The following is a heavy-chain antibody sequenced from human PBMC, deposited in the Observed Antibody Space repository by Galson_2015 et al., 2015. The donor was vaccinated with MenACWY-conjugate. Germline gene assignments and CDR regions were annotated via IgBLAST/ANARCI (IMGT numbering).Heavy chain of an antibody. CDR1: GFTFTSHW. Sequence: SLRLSCAASGFTFTSHWMHWARQAPGTGLVWVARVIMDGTGATYADSVKGRFTISRDNAKDTLYLQMDNLRADDTALYYCARAGRYDYLDSWGEGTLVTVSS. D-gene: IGHD5-12*01. CDR2: VIMDGTGA. J-gene: IGHJ4*02. CDR3: ARAGRYDYLDS. V-gene: IGHV3-74*01.